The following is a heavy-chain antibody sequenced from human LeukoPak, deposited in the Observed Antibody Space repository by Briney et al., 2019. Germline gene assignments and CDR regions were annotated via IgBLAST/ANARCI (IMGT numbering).Heavy chain of an antibody. CDR3: ARDRNYYGSGSYDNYYGMDV. J-gene: IGHJ6*02. D-gene: IGHD3-10*01. V-gene: IGHV1-18*01. CDR1: GYTFTSYG. CDR2: ISAYNGNT. Sequence: GASVKVSCKASGYTFTSYGISWARQAPGQGLEWMGWISAYNGNTNYAQKLQGRVTMTTDTSTSTAYMELRSLRSDDTAVYYCARDRNYYGSGSYDNYYGMDVWGQGTTVTVSS.